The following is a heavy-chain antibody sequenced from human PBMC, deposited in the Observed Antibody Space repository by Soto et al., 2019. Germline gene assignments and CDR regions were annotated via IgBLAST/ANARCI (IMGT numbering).Heavy chain of an antibody. Sequence: EVQVLESGGGLVQPGGSLRLSCAASGFPFSNYALSWVRQAPGKGLEWVSTISGGGDSTHYADSVKGRFTISRDNSKSSLHLPMSSLRDEDTAVYYCAKPLSAYYYYGMDVWGQGTTVTVSS. CDR1: GFPFSNYA. CDR2: ISGGGDST. J-gene: IGHJ6*02. CDR3: AKPLSAYYYYGMDV. V-gene: IGHV3-23*01. D-gene: IGHD3-10*01.